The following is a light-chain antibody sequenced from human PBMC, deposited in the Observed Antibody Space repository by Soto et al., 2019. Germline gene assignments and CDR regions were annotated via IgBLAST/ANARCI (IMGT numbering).Light chain of an antibody. Sequence: EIVLTQSPTTLSLSPGERATLSCRTSQSVSTYLIWYQQRPGQAPRLLISDASSRATGIPARFSGGGSGTDFTLTISSLEPEDFAVYYCRQRARWPITFGQGTRLEIK. CDR1: QSVSTY. V-gene: IGKV3-11*01. CDR3: RQRARWPIT. J-gene: IGKJ5*01. CDR2: DAS.